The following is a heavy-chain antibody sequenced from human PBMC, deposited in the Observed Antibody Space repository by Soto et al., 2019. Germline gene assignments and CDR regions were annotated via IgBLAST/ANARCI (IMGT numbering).Heavy chain of an antibody. D-gene: IGHD6-13*01. CDR1: GFTFSSYA. V-gene: IGHV3-23*01. J-gene: IGHJ5*02. CDR2: ISGSGGST. CDR3: AKGFKQQLVPSWFDP. Sequence: PGGSLRLSCAASGFTFSSYAMSWVRQAPGKGLEWVSAISGSGGSTYYADSVKGRFTISRDNSKNTLYLQMNSLRAEDTAVYYCAKGFKQQLVPSWFDPWGQGTQVTVSS.